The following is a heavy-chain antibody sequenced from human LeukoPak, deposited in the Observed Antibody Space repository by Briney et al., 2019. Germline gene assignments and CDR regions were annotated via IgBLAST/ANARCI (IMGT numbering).Heavy chain of an antibody. CDR1: GGSIRSYY. CDR3: ARHEYSGSYYGLSWFDP. Sequence: PSETLSLTCTVSGGSIRSYYWSWIRQPPGKGLEWIASIYYSGSTYYNPSLKSRVTISVDTSKNQLSLKLSSLTSADTAVYYCARHEYSGSYYGLSWFDPWGQGTLVTVSS. D-gene: IGHD1-26*01. J-gene: IGHJ5*02. CDR2: IYYSGST. V-gene: IGHV4-39*01.